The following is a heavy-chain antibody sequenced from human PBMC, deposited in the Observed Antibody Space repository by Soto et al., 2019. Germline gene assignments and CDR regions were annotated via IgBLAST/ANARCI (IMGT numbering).Heavy chain of an antibody. J-gene: IGHJ4*02. V-gene: IGHV3-23*01. CDR2: ISGSGGST. CDR1: GFTFSSYS. Sequence: GGSLILSCAASGFTFSSYSVSWVRQAPGKGLEWVSAISGSGGSTYYADSVKGRFTISRDNSKNTLYLQMNSLRAEDTAVYYCAKGIYSGYGPFDYWGQGTLVTVSS. CDR3: AKGIYSGYGPFDY. D-gene: IGHD5-12*01.